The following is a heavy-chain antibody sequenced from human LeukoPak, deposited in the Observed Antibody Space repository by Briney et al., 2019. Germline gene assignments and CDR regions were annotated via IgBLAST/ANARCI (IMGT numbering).Heavy chain of an antibody. Sequence: GASVKVSCKASGYTFTSYGISWVRQAPGQGLEWMGWLSAYNGNTNYAQKLQGRVTMTTDTSTSTAYMELRSLRSDDTAVYYCARRPIAAAGTSGSYDYWGQGTLVTVSS. CDR2: LSAYNGNT. CDR1: GYTFTSYG. CDR3: ARRPIAAAGTSGSYDY. V-gene: IGHV1-18*01. J-gene: IGHJ4*02. D-gene: IGHD6-13*01.